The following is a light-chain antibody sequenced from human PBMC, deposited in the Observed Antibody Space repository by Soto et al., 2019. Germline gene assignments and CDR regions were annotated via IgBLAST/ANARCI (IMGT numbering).Light chain of an antibody. CDR1: QSVSIW. V-gene: IGKV1-5*01. Sequence: EIPLTQSPSTLSASVGSIVTSTWRPSQSVSIWLAWYRQKPGKAPEVLVWDASSLQRGVQSRFSGSGSGTEFTLTISSLQPDDFAPYYFQQYNGDYTWTFREGTKVDIK. CDR3: QQYNGDYTWT. J-gene: IGKJ1*01. CDR2: DAS.